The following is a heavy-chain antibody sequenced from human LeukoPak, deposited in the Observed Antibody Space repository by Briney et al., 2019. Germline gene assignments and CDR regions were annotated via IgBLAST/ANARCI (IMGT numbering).Heavy chain of an antibody. Sequence: GGSLRLSCAASGFTFSSYAMSWVRQAPGKGLEWVSAISGSGGSTYYADSVKGRFTISRDNAKNSLYLQMNSLRAEDTAVYYCARDGRTGQQPNYYYYYYMDVWGKGTTVTISS. CDR1: GFTFSSYA. V-gene: IGHV3-23*01. CDR2: ISGSGGST. D-gene: IGHD6-13*01. CDR3: ARDGRTGQQPNYYYYYYMDV. J-gene: IGHJ6*03.